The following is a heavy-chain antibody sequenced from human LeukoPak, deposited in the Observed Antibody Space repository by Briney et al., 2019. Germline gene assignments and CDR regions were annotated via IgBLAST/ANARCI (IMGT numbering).Heavy chain of an antibody. J-gene: IGHJ5*02. CDR1: GFTFSSYE. Sequence: GGSLRLSCAASGFTFSSYEMNWVRQAPGKGLEWVSYISSSGSTIYYADSVKGRFTISRDNAKNSLYLQMNSLRAEDTAVYYCARDLIAAAGKPWGQGTLVTVSS. CDR3: ARDLIAAAGKP. V-gene: IGHV3-48*03. CDR2: ISSSGSTI. D-gene: IGHD6-13*01.